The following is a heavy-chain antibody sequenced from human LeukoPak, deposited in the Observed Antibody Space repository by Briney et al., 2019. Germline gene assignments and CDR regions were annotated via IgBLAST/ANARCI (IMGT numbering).Heavy chain of an antibody. CDR2: MNPNSGNT. D-gene: IGHD3-9*01. CDR1: GYTFTSYD. Sequence: ASVKVSCKASGYTFTSYDINWVRQATGQGLEWMGWMNPNSGNTGYAQKFQGGVTMTRNTSISTAYMELSSLRSEDTAVYYCARTVLRYFRKPWGYWGQGTLVTVSS. J-gene: IGHJ4*02. V-gene: IGHV1-8*01. CDR3: ARTVLRYFRKPWGY.